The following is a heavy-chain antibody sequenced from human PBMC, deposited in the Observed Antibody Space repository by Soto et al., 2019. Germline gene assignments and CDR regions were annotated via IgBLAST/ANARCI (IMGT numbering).Heavy chain of an antibody. CDR2: IHHSGST. CDR3: ARSRGFCNTTVCARWFDP. D-gene: IGHD2-15*01. V-gene: IGHV4-34*01. CDR1: GESFGSDY. Sequence: SETLSLTCAIYGESFGSDYWDWIRQPPGKGLEWIGEIHHSGSTNYNPSLKSRLTISKDTSKNQFSLNLNSVTAADTAVYYCARSRGFCNTTVCARWFDPWGQGTLVTVSS. J-gene: IGHJ5*02.